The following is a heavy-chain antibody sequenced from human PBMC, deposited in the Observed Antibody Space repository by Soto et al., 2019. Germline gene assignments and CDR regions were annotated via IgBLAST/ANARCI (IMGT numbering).Heavy chain of an antibody. CDR3: AKDIYSNVY. CDR1: GFTFDDYA. CDR2: ISWNSGSI. Sequence: DVQLVESGGGLVQPGRSLRLSCAASGFTFDDYAMHWVRQAPGKGLAWVSGISWNSGSIGYADSVKGRFTISRDNAKNSLYLQMNSLRAEDTALYYCAKDIYSNVYWGQGTLVTVSS. V-gene: IGHV3-9*01. D-gene: IGHD4-4*01. J-gene: IGHJ4*02.